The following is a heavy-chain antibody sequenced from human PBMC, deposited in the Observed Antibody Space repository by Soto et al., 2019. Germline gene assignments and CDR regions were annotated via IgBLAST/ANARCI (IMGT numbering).Heavy chain of an antibody. V-gene: IGHV2-70*02. CDR2: IDWDDDK. J-gene: IGHJ4*02. Sequence: SGPTLVNHTQTLTLTCTFSGFSLRTSGMCVSWIRQPPGKALEWLALIDWDDDKYYSTSLKTRLTISKDTSKNQVVLTMNSLRAGDTAVYYCARGMVGRWLQLWDWGQGTLVTVSS. D-gene: IGHD5-12*01. CDR3: ARGMVGRWLQLWD. CDR1: GFSLRTSGMC.